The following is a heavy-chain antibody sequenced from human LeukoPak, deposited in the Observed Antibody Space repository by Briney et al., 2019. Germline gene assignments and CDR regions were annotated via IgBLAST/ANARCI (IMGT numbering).Heavy chain of an antibody. J-gene: IGHJ1*01. D-gene: IGHD3-22*01. CDR3: ARRRYYDSTGYLD. CDR1: GAFISSSSYY. CDR2: IYYGGRD. Sequence: SETLSLTCTVSGAFISSSSYYWGWIRQAPGKGLEWIGEIYYGGRDYNNPSLKSRVTLSIDTSKNQFSLDLTSVTAADTAVYYCARRRYYDSTGYLDWGQGTLVAVPS. V-gene: IGHV4-39*01.